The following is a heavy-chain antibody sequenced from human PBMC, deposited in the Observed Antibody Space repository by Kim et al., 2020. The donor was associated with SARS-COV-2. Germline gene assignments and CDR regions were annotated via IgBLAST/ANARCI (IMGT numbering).Heavy chain of an antibody. Sequence: GGSTYYADSVKGKFTISRDNSKNTLYLQMNSLRAEDTAVYYCALYRGIDYWGQGTLVTVSS. CDR3: ALYRGIDY. CDR2: GGST. J-gene: IGHJ4*02. V-gene: IGHV3-66*01.